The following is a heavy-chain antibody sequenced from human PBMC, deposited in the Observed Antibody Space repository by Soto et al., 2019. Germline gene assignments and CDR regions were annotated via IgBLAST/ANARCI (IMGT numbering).Heavy chain of an antibody. Sequence: EVQLVESGGGLVQPGGSLRLSCAASGFSFSPNTMDWVRQAPGKGLEWISYISSSSTTIYYADSVKGRFTISRDNANNSLYLQMNSLRAEDTAVYYCAHYGGRGFWGQGTMVTVSS. CDR3: AHYGGRGF. CDR1: GFSFSPNT. V-gene: IGHV3-48*01. CDR2: ISSSSTTI. J-gene: IGHJ3*01. D-gene: IGHD4-17*01.